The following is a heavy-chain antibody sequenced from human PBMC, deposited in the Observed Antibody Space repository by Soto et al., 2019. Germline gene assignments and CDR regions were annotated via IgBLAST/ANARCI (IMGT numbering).Heavy chain of an antibody. Sequence: QVQLVESGGGVVQPGRSLRLSCAASGFTFSSYGMHWVRQAPGKGLEWVAIIWYDGSNKYYADSVKGRFTISRGNSKNTLYLQMNNLRAEDTAIYYCATVRGDFWSGYFDFWGQGTLVTVSS. CDR2: IWYDGSNK. V-gene: IGHV3-33*01. J-gene: IGHJ4*02. CDR3: ATVRGDFWSGYFDF. CDR1: GFTFSSYG. D-gene: IGHD3-3*01.